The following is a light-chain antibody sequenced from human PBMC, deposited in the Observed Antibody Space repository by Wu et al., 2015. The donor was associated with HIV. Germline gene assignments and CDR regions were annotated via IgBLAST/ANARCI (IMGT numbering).Light chain of an antibody. CDR1: QSVSSY. J-gene: IGKJ2*01. CDR2: YAS. CDR3: QQRSNWPPRYT. V-gene: IGKV3-11*01. Sequence: EIVLTQSPATLSLSPGERATLSCRASQSVSSYLAWYQQKPGQAPRLLIYYASKRATGIPARFSGGGSGTDFTLTISSLEPEDFAVYYCQQRSNWPPRYTFGQGTKLEIK.